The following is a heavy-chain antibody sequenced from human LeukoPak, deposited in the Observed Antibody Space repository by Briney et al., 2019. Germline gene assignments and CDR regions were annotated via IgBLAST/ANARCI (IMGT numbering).Heavy chain of an antibody. CDR3: AGCLYSSGCRYFDL. CDR1: GGSFSGYY. D-gene: IGHD6-19*01. CDR2: INHSGST. V-gene: IGHV4-34*01. J-gene: IGHJ2*01. Sequence: PSETLSLTCAVYGGSFSGYYWSWIRQPPGKGLEWIGEINHSGSTYYNPSLKSRVTISVDTSKNQFSLKLSSVTAADTAVYYCAGCLYSSGCRYFDLWGRGTLVTVSS.